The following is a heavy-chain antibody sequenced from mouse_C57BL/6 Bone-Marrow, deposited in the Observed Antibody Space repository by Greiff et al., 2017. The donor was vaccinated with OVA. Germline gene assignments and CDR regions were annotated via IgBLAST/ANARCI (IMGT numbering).Heavy chain of an antibody. Sequence: VQLQQSGAELVRPGTSVKVSCKASGYAFTNYLIEWVKQRPGQGLEWIGVINPGSGGTNYNEKFKGKATLTADKSSSTAYMQLSSLTSEDSAVYFCARSYYGSDYWGQGTTLTVSS. V-gene: IGHV1-54*01. CDR3: ARSYYGSDY. J-gene: IGHJ2*01. D-gene: IGHD1-1*01. CDR2: INPGSGGT. CDR1: GYAFTNYL.